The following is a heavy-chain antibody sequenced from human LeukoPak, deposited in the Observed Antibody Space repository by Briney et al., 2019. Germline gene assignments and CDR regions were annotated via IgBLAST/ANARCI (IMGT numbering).Heavy chain of an antibody. J-gene: IGHJ4*02. V-gene: IGHV1-18*01. D-gene: IGHD1-26*01. CDR3: ARFGGFKWELLV. Sequence: ASVKVSCKASGYTFTSYGISWVRQAPGQGLEWMGWISAYNGNTNYAQEYQGRVTMTTDTSTSTAYMELGSLRSDDTAVYYCARFGGFKWELLVWGQGTLVTVSS. CDR1: GYTFTSYG. CDR2: ISAYNGNT.